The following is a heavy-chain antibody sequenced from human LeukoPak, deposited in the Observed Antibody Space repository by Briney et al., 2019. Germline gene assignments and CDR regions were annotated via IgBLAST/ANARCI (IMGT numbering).Heavy chain of an antibody. V-gene: IGHV1-18*01. CDR2: ISAYNGNT. CDR3: ARYYHYGSGSYYNDDAFDI. J-gene: IGHJ3*02. CDR1: GYTFTSYG. D-gene: IGHD3-10*01. Sequence: ASVKLSCKASGYTFTSYGISWVRQAPGQGLEWMGWISAYNGNTNYAQKLQGRVTMTTDTSTSTAYMELRSLRSDDTAVYYCARYYHYGSGSYYNDDAFDIWGQGTMVTVSS.